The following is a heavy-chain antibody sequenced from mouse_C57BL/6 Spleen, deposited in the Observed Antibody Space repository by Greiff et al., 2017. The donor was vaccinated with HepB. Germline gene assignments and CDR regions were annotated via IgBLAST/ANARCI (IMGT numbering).Heavy chain of an antibody. CDR1: GFSLTSYG. V-gene: IGHV2-2*01. D-gene: IGHD1-1*01. CDR3: ARMVTTVVARSHYFDY. J-gene: IGHJ2*01. Sequence: QVQLQQSGPGLVQPSQSLSITCTVSGFSLTSYGVHWVRQSPGKGLEWLGVIWSGGSTDYNAAFISRLSISKDNSKSQVFFKMNSLQADDTAIYYCARMVTTVVARSHYFDYWGQGTTLTVSS. CDR2: IWSGGST.